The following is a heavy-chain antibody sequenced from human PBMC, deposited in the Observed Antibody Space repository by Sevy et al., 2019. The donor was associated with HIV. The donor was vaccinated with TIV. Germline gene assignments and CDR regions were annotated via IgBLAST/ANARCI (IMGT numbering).Heavy chain of an antibody. D-gene: IGHD3-22*01. CDR2: ISADNGDT. CDR1: GYTFTIYG. J-gene: IGHJ4*02. V-gene: IGHV1-18*01. Sequence: ASVKVSCKASGYTFTIYGINWVRQAPGQGLEWMGWISADNGDTNYAQKLQVRVTMTTDTSTSTAYMELRSLRSDDTAVYYCARSDTSGHYYVFDYWGQGTLVTVSS. CDR3: ARSDTSGHYYVFDY.